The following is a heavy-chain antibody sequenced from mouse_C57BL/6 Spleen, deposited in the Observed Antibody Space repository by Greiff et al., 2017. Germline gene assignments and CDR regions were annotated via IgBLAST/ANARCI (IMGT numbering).Heavy chain of an antibody. CDR3: ARRGSNYGY. D-gene: IGHD2-5*01. CDR2: IDPSDSYT. V-gene: IGHV1-50*01. Sequence: QVQLQQPGAELVKPGASVKLSCKASGYTFTSYWMQWVKQRPGQGLEWIGEIDPSDSYTNYNQKFKGKATLTVDTSSSTAYMQLSSLTSEDSAVXYCARRGSNYGYGGQGTTLTVSS. J-gene: IGHJ2*01. CDR1: GYTFTSYW.